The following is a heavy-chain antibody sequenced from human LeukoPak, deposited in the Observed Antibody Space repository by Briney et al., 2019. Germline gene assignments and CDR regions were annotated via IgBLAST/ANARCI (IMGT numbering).Heavy chain of an antibody. D-gene: IGHD6-6*01. J-gene: IGHJ6*04. CDR3: ARDGSGSSADV. Sequence: SETLSLXCTVSGGSISSSSYYWGWIRQPPGKGLEWIGSIYYSGSTYYNPSLKSRVAMSIDTSKNQFSLKLTSVTAADTALYYCARDGSGSSADVWGKGTSVTVSS. V-gene: IGHV4-39*07. CDR2: IYYSGST. CDR1: GGSISSSSYY.